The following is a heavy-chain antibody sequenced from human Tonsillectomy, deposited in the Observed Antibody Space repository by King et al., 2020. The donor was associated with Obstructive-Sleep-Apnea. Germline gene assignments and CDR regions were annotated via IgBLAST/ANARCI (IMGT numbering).Heavy chain of an antibody. D-gene: IGHD1-1*01. J-gene: IGHJ4*02. CDR1: GFAFDDYA. CDR2: ISWNSGYI. V-gene: IGHV3-9*01. Sequence: VQLVESGGGLVQPGRSLRLSCAASGFAFDDYAMHWVRQPPGKGLEWVSGISWNSGYIAYADSVKGRFTISRDNAKNSLFLQMNSLRSEDTALYYCAKVMTGTGRGFDSWGQGPLVTVSS. CDR3: AKVMTGTGRGFDS.